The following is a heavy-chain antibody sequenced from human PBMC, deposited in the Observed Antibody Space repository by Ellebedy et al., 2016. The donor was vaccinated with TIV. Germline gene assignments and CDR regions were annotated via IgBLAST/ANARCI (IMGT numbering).Heavy chain of an antibody. J-gene: IGHJ4*02. Sequence: GESLKISCAASGFTFTTYWMSWVRLAPGKGLELVGFIRSKAYGGTTEYAASVKGRFTISRDDYKSIASLQMKSLRTDDTAVYHCARVQGNYFDSWGQGILVTVSS. V-gene: IGHV3-49*04. CDR3: ARVQGNYFDS. CDR2: IRSKAYGGTT. CDR1: GFTFTTYW.